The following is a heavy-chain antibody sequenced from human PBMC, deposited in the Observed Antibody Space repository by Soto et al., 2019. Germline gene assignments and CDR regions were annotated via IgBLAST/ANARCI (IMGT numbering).Heavy chain of an antibody. Sequence: GGSLRLSCAASGFTFSSYSMNWVRQAPGKGLEWVSYISSSSSTIYYADSVKGRFTISRDNAKNSLYLQMNSLRAEDTAVYYCAVYYYGSGAPAVWGKGTTVTVSS. CDR2: ISSSSSTI. CDR1: GFTFSSYS. V-gene: IGHV3-48*01. CDR3: AVYYYGSGAPAV. J-gene: IGHJ6*04. D-gene: IGHD3-10*01.